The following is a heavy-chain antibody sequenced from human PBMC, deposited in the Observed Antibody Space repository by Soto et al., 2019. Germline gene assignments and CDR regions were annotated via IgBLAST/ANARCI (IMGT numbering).Heavy chain of an antibody. V-gene: IGHV1-69*01. CDR3: ARALVGQYDYVWGSYRSDAFDI. CDR1: GYSVSTYV. D-gene: IGHD3-16*02. Sequence: PVKVSCKASGYSVSTYVISWVRQAPGQGLESMGWIIPIFGTANDAQKSQGRVAITADESTSTAYMELISLRSEDTAVYYCARALVGQYDYVWGSYRSDAFDIWGQATIVTASS. CDR2: IIPIFGTA. J-gene: IGHJ3*02.